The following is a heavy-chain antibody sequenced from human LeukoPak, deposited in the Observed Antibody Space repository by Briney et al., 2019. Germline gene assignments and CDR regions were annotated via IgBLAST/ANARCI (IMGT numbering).Heavy chain of an antibody. Sequence: SGTLSLTCRVSGGSISSSYWWSWVRQPPGKGPEWIGEIYHTGTTNYNPSLTSRVTISVDKSENQFSLELRSLTAADTAVYYCARTGGDHGWFDPWGQGTLVTVSS. J-gene: IGHJ5*02. CDR3: ARTGGDHGWFDP. CDR1: GGSISSSYW. CDR2: IYHTGTT. D-gene: IGHD3-16*01. V-gene: IGHV4-4*02.